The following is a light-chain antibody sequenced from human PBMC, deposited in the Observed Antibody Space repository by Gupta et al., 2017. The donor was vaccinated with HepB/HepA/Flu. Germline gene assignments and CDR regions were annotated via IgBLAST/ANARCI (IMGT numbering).Light chain of an antibody. CDR1: SSDVGGYNY. J-gene: IGLJ1*01. V-gene: IGLV2-11*01. Sequence: QSALTQPRSVSGSPGQSVTFSCTGTSSDVGGYNYVSWYQQHPGKAPKLMIYDVSKRPSGVPDRFSGSKSGSTASLTISGLQAEDEADYYCCSYAGTYTYVFGTGTKVTVL. CDR3: CSYAGTYTYV. CDR2: DVS.